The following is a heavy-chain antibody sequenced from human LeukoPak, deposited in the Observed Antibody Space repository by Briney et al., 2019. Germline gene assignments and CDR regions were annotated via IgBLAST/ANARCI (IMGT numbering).Heavy chain of an antibody. Sequence: GGSLRLSCAASGFSFSSYWMHWVRQAPGKGLEWVSVIYSGGSTYYADSVKGRFTISRDNSKNTLYLQMNSLRAEDTAVYYCASSPYYYGSGSYYFDYWGQGTLVTVSS. CDR3: ASSPYYYGSGSYYFDY. CDR1: GFSFSSYW. D-gene: IGHD3-10*01. V-gene: IGHV3-53*01. CDR2: IYSGGST. J-gene: IGHJ4*02.